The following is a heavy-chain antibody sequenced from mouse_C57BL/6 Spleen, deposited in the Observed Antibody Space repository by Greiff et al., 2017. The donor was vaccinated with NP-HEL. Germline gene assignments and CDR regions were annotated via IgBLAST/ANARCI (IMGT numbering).Heavy chain of an antibody. D-gene: IGHD1-1*01. CDR3: ARSATVVATGAMDY. Sequence: QVHVKQPGAELVKPGASVKLSCKASGYTFTSYWMHWVKQRPGQGLEWIGMIHPNSGSTNYNEKFKSKATLTVDKSYSTAYMQLSSLTSEDSAVYYCARSATVVATGAMDYWGQGTSVTVSS. CDR1: GYTFTSYW. J-gene: IGHJ4*01. CDR2: IHPNSGST. V-gene: IGHV1-64*01.